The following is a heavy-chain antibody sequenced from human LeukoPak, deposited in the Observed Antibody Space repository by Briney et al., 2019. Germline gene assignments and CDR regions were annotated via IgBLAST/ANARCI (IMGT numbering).Heavy chain of an antibody. CDR1: GGSISSSSYY. CDR2: IYHSGTT. J-gene: IGHJ4*02. D-gene: IGHD3-10*01. CDR3: ARVAVIRGVIDY. Sequence: SETLSLTCTVSGGSISSSSYYWGWIRQPPGKGLEWIGYIYHSGTTYYNPSLRSRVTISIDTSKNQFSLRLNSVTAADTAVYCCARVAVIRGVIDYWGQGTLVTVSS. V-gene: IGHV4-30-4*08.